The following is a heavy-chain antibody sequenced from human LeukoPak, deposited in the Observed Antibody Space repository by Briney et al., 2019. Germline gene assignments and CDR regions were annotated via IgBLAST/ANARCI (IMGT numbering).Heavy chain of an antibody. J-gene: IGHJ4*02. D-gene: IGHD1-26*01. CDR1: GFIFSDYH. CDR2: ISSSSSYT. Sequence: PGGSLRLSCAASGFIFSDYHMSWIRQAPGKGLEWVSYISSSSSYTNYADSVKGRFTISRDNAKNSLYLQMNSLRAEDTAVYYCARDHSGSSAFDYCGQGSLVTVSS. V-gene: IGHV3-11*05. CDR3: ARDHSGSSAFDY.